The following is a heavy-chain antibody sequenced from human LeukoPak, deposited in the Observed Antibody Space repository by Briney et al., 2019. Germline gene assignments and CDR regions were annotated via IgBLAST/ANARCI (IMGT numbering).Heavy chain of an antibody. CDR3: AITTRDDFGEYFFDY. J-gene: IGHJ4*02. CDR1: GGSISTYY. V-gene: IGHV4-59*01. D-gene: IGHD4-17*01. Sequence: PSETLSLTCAVSGGSISTYYWSWIRQPPGKGLEWIGYIYHGGSAMYSPSLRSRVTISVDRPNNHFSLKLTSVTAADTAVYFWAITTRDDFGEYFFDYWGQGTLVTVSS. CDR2: IYHGGSA.